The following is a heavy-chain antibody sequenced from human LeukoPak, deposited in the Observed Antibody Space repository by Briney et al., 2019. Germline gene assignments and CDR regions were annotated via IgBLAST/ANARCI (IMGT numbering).Heavy chain of an antibody. J-gene: IGHJ4*02. CDR1: GYSFTSYW. D-gene: IGHD3-3*01. CDR3: AIGDFWSGYPAPYFEY. Sequence: GESLKISCKGSGYSFTSYWIGWVRQMSGKGLEWMGIIYPGDSDTRYSPSFQGQVTISADKSISTAYLQWSSLKASDTAVYYCAIGDFWSGYPAPYFEYWGQGTLVTVSS. CDR2: IYPGDSDT. V-gene: IGHV5-51*01.